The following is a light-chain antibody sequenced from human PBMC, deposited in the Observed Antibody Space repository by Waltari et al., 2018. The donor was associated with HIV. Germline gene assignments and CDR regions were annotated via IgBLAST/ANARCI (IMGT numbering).Light chain of an antibody. Sequence: TQSPVTLSVSPGERATLSCRASQTVSSYLAWYQQKPGQAPRLLIYGASTRATGVPARFSGSGSGTEFTLTISSLQSEDFAVYYCQQFYNWPRTFGGGTKVEIK. CDR1: QTVSSY. V-gene: IGKV3-15*01. CDR2: GAS. J-gene: IGKJ4*01. CDR3: QQFYNWPRT.